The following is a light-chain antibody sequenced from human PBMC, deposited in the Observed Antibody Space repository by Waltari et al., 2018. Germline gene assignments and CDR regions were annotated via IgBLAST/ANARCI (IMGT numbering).Light chain of an antibody. CDR1: RTVSSW. Sequence: DIQMTQSPSTLSASVGPRVTISCRASRTVSSWLAWYQQKPGKPPKLLIYKASILESGVPSRFSGSGSGSEFTLTISSLQPDDCATYYCQQYNSYSPTFGQGTKLEIK. J-gene: IGKJ2*01. CDR3: QQYNSYSPT. V-gene: IGKV1-5*03. CDR2: KAS.